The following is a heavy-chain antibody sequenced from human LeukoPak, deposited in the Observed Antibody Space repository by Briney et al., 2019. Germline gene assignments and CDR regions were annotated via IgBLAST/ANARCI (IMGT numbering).Heavy chain of an antibody. CDR2: VIPIFGTA. Sequence: GASVKVSCKASGGTFSSYAISWVRQAPGQGLEWMGGVIPIFGTANYAQKFQGRVTITADESTSTAYMELSSLRSEDTAVYYCARLGEWEHFDYWGQGTLVTVSS. CDR3: ARLGEWEHFDY. J-gene: IGHJ4*02. D-gene: IGHD1-26*01. CDR1: GGTFSSYA. V-gene: IGHV1-69*13.